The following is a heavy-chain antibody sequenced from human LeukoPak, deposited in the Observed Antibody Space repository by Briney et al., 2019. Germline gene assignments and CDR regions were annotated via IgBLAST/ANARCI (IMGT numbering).Heavy chain of an antibody. D-gene: IGHD6-13*01. CDR1: GGSFSDYY. CDR3: TRHGGSNWYIQFDY. CDR2: INHSGIT. J-gene: IGHJ4*02. V-gene: IGHV4-34*01. Sequence: PSETLSLTCAVFGGSFSDYYWSWIRQPPGKGLEWIGEINHSGITNYNPSLKSRVTISAGTSKNQFSLKLSSVTAADTAVYYCTRHGGSNWYIQFDYWGQGTLVTVSS.